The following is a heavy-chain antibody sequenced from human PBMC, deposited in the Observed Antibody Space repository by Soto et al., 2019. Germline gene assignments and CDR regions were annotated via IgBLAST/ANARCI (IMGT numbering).Heavy chain of an antibody. V-gene: IGHV4-31*03. Sequence: SETLSLTCTVSGGSISSGGYYWSWIRQHPGKGLEWIGYIYYSGSTYYNPSLKSRVTISVDTSKNQFSLKLSSVTAADTAVYYCAKGDCSGGSCYQKYWGQGTLVTVSS. CDR2: IYYSGST. J-gene: IGHJ4*02. D-gene: IGHD2-15*01. CDR3: AKGDCSGGSCYQKY. CDR1: GGSISSGGYY.